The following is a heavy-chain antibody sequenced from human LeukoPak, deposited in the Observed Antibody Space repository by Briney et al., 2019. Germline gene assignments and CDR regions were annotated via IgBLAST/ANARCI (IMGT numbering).Heavy chain of an antibody. J-gene: IGHJ4*02. D-gene: IGHD3-22*01. CDR2: IKEDGSEK. CDR3: ARVLPSPRYDSSGPNDY. CDR1: GFKFSSDW. Sequence: GSLRLSCAASGFKFSSDWMSWVRQAPGKGLEWVANIKEDGSEKYYVDSVKGRFTISRDNAKNSLYLQMNSLRAEDTALYYCARVLPSPRYDSSGPNDYWGQGTLVTVSS. V-gene: IGHV3-7*03.